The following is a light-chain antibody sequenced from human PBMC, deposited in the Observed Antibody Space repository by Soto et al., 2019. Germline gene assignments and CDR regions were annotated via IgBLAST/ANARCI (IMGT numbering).Light chain of an antibody. CDR2: KAS. CDR3: QQYKSDPYT. Sequence: DIQMTQSPSTLSASVGDRVTITCRASQSISSWLAWYQQKPGKAPKLLIYKASTLESGVPSRFSGSGSGTEFNLTISSLQPDDPAIYYCQQYKSDPYTFGQGNNLEIK. V-gene: IGKV1-5*03. CDR1: QSISSW. J-gene: IGKJ2*01.